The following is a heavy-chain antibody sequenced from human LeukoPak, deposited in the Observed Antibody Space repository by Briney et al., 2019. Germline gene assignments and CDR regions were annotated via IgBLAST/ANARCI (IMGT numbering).Heavy chain of an antibody. J-gene: IGHJ5*02. D-gene: IGHD5-18*01. CDR3: ARDRQLWGGWFDP. CDR1: GGSISSNSYY. CDR2: IYYSGST. V-gene: IGHV4-39*07. Sequence: SETPSLTCTVSGGSISSNSYYWGWVRQPPGKGLEWIGSIYYSGSTYYNPSLKRRVTISVDTSKNQFSLKLSSVTAADTAVYYCARDRQLWGGWFDPWGQGTLVTVSS.